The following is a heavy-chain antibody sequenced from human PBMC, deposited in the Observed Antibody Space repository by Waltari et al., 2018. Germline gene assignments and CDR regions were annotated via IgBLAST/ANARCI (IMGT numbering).Heavy chain of an antibody. J-gene: IGHJ3*01. Sequence: QLQLQESGPGLVKPSETLSLTCSVSVVSITTNRHYWGWIRQPPGQGLEWIGTISYNGATYSSPSLRSRVTIFRDTSKNQLSLKLGSVTAADTAFYYCATYIGASLGTAAFDVWGQDTMVTVSS. CDR1: VVSITTNRHY. D-gene: IGHD5-12*01. V-gene: IGHV4-39*01. CDR3: ATYIGASLGTAAFDV. CDR2: ISYNGAT.